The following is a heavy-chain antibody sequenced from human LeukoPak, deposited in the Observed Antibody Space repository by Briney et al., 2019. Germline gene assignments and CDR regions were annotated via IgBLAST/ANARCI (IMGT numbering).Heavy chain of an antibody. D-gene: IGHD3-10*01. V-gene: IGHV1-69*04. J-gene: IGHJ6*02. CDR1: GGTFISYA. CDR2: IIPMLGIA. CDR3: ARDQMSRVRGVISYDYGMDV. Sequence: SVKDSCKASGGTFISYAISWVRQAPGQGREWMGSIIPMLGIANYVQKFQGRVTITADKATSPAYMEMSSLRSEDKAVYYCARDQMSRVRGVISYDYGMDVWGQGTTVTVSS.